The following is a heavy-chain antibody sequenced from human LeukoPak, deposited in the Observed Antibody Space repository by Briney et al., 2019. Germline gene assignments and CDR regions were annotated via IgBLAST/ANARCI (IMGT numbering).Heavy chain of an antibody. J-gene: IGHJ4*02. Sequence: GGSLRLSCVASGFIFSDFVMNWVRQVPGKGLEWVAFISSRGTSTFYADSVKGRFTISRDTAKKSLDLQMTSLRADDTAAYYCVRGTDCSATTCYPLSAFDYWGQGTLVTVSS. CDR3: VRGTDCSATTCYPLSAFDY. CDR2: ISSRGTST. V-gene: IGHV3-21*04. CDR1: GFIFSDFV. D-gene: IGHD2-8*02.